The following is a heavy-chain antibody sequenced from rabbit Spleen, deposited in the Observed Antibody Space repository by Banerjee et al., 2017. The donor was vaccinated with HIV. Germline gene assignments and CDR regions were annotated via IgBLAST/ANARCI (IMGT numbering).Heavy chain of an antibody. J-gene: IGHJ6*01. V-gene: IGHV1S45*01. CDR1: GFSFSDRDV. CDR2: INAATGKP. D-gene: IGHD1-1*01. Sequence: QEQLEESGGGLVQPEGSLTLTCKASGFSFSDRDVMCWVRQAPGKGLQWIACINAATGKPVYATWASGRFTISRTSSTTVTLQMTRLTAADTATYFCARDTSSSFSSYGMDLWGPGTLVTVS. CDR3: ARDTSSSFSSYGMDL.